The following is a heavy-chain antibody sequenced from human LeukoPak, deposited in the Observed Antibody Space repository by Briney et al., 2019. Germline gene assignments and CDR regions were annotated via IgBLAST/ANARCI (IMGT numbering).Heavy chain of an antibody. D-gene: IGHD3-3*01. CDR1: GYTFTSYD. CDR2: MNPNSGNT. V-gene: IGHV1-8*01. Sequence: ASVKVSCKASGYTFTSYDINWVRQATGQGLEWMGWMNPNSGNTGYAQKFQGRVTMTRNTSISTAYMELSSLRSEDAAVYYCARGGQPNFWIYYYYYYGMDVWGQGTTVTVSS. J-gene: IGHJ6*02. CDR3: ARGGQPNFWIYYYYYYGMDV.